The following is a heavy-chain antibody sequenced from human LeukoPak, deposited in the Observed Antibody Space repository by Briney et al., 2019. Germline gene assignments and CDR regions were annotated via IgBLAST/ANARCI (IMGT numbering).Heavy chain of an antibody. CDR2: MNPDGSTT. D-gene: IGHD3-10*01. J-gene: IGHJ5*02. Sequence: PGGSLRLSCATSGFTFSSYWLHWVRQHPGKGLVWVSRMNPDGSTTNYADSVKGRFTISRDNAKSTLYLQMNNLTLEDTAVYYCATAGEYRFDHWGQGTLVSVSS. CDR3: ATAGEYRFDH. V-gene: IGHV3-74*01. CDR1: GFTFSSYW.